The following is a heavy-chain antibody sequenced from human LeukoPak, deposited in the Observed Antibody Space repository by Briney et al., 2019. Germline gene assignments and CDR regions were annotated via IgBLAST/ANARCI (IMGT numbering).Heavy chain of an antibody. D-gene: IGHD3-22*01. J-gene: IGHJ4*02. V-gene: IGHV1-46*04. CDR1: GYTFTSYY. CDR3: AASSGYYSFDY. Sequence: GASVKVSCKASGYTFTSYYMHWVRQAPGQGLEWMAIINPSGGSTNYAQKLQGRVTMTRDTSTSTVYMELSSLRSEDTAVYSCAASSGYYSFDYWGQGTLVTVSS. CDR2: INPSGGST.